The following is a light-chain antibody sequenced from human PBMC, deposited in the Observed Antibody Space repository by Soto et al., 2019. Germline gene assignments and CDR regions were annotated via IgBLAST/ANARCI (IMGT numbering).Light chain of an antibody. Sequence: QSVLTQPPSVSGSPGQSITFSCTGTSSDIGVTNYVSWYQQHPGTAPKLMIYEVNNRPSGVSKRFSGSKSGNTASLTISGLQDEDEADYYCSSYTTRNAYVFGTGTKVTVL. J-gene: IGLJ1*01. CDR2: EVN. CDR3: SSYTTRNAYV. CDR1: SSDIGVTNY. V-gene: IGLV2-14*01.